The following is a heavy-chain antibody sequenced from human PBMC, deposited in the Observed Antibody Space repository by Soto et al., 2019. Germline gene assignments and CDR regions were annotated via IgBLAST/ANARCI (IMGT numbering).Heavy chain of an antibody. J-gene: IGHJ4*02. V-gene: IGHV3-23*01. D-gene: IGHD3-3*01. CDR3: AKTPYDFWSSGQYLFDH. Sequence: GGSLRLSCTVSGFSFGSHAMSWVRQAPGKGLECVSGISGSGGTTFYADSVKGRFTISRDNSKKTLYLQMDSLRAEDTAIYYCAKTPYDFWSSGQYLFDHWGQGTLVTVSS. CDR2: ISGSGGTT. CDR1: GFSFGSHA.